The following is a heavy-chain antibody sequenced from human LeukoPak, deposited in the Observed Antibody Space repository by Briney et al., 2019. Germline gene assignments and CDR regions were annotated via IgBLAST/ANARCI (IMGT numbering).Heavy chain of an antibody. J-gene: IGHJ4*02. CDR2: ITASGGNT. D-gene: IGHD5-18*01. V-gene: IGHV3-23*01. Sequence: PGGSLRLSCAASGFTFSSYAMGWVRQAPGKGLEWVSAITASGGNTYYADSVKGRFTISRDNSKNTLYLQVNSLRAEDTAAYYCAKGNGYSYGRYYFDYWGQGTLVTVSS. CDR3: AKGNGYSYGRYYFDY. CDR1: GFTFSSYA.